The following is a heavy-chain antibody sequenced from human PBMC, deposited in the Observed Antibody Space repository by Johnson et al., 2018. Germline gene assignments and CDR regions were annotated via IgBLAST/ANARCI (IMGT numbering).Heavy chain of an antibody. J-gene: IGHJ5*02. V-gene: IGHV1-69*01. CDR1: GGTFSSYA. CDR2: IIPIFGTA. CDR3: ARPRRAARPSFGWFDP. D-gene: IGHD6-6*01. Sequence: VQLLESGAEVKKPGSSVKVSCKASGGTFSSYAISWVRQAPGQGLEWMGGIIPIFGTANYAQRFQGRVTITADESTSTAYMELVSLRAEDQAVYACARPRRAARPSFGWFDPWRQGTLVTVSS.